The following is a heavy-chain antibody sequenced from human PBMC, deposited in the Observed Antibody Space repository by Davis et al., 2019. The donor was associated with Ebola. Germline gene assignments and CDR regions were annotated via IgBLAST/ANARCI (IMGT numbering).Heavy chain of an antibody. CDR3: AKGTTLHFDY. CDR1: GFTFSSYA. CDR2: ISGSGGTT. V-gene: IGHV3-23*01. J-gene: IGHJ4*02. D-gene: IGHD1-7*01. Sequence: GGSLRLSCAASGFTFSSYAMTWVRQAPGKGLEWVSAISGSGGTTYYAGSVKGRFTVSRDNSKKTMYLQMNSLRAEDTAVYYCAKGTTLHFDYWGQGTLVTVSS.